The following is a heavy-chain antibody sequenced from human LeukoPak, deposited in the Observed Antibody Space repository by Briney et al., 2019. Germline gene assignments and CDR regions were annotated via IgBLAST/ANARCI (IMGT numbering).Heavy chain of an antibody. D-gene: IGHD3-22*01. CDR2: IYHSAST. V-gene: IGHV4-31*03. CDR1: GASIIIGGSC. J-gene: IGHJ4*02. Sequence: PTPCLSLTCTVSGASIIIGGSCWGWLRQHPGKGLEWIVYIYHSASTYYNPSLKRRVTISVDTSKNQFSLKLSAVTAADTAVYYCGRGSQVVTLDYWGQGTLVTVSS. CDR3: GRGSQVVTLDY.